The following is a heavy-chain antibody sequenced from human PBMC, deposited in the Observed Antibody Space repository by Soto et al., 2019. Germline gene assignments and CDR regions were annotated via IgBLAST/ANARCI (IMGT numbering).Heavy chain of an antibody. J-gene: IGHJ4*02. Sequence: GGSLRLSCAASGFILSSYEMKWVGQAPGKGLEWVSYISSSGRIINYADSVKGRFTISRDNAKNSLYLQMNSLRAEDTAVYYCARAATIFGDMGYWGQGTLVTVSS. D-gene: IGHD3-3*01. CDR1: GFILSSYE. CDR3: ARAATIFGDMGY. CDR2: ISSSGRII. V-gene: IGHV3-48*03.